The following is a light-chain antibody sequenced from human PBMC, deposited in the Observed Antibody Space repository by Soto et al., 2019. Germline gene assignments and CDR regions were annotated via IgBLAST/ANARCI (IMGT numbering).Light chain of an antibody. CDR2: SNN. CDR1: SSNIGSNS. V-gene: IGLV1-44*01. J-gene: IGLJ2*01. CDR3: AAWDGSLNGVV. Sequence: QSVLTQPPSASGTPGQRVTISCSGSSSNIGSNSVNWYQQLPGTAPKVLIYSNNHRPSGVPDRFSGSKSGTSASLAISGLQYEDEADYYCAAWDGSLNGVVFGGGTKLTVL.